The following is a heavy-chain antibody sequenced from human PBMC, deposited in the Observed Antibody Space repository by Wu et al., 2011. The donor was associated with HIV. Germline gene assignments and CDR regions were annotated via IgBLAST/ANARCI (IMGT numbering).Heavy chain of an antibody. CDR2: ISGHSGET. J-gene: IGHJ6*03. CDR3: ARDTVKADYYXYMDA. CDR1: GYTFSYYG. D-gene: IGHD4-17*01. V-gene: IGHV1-18*01. Sequence: QVQLVQSGAEVKKPGASVTVSCKTSGYTFSYYGITWVRQGPGRGLEWLGWISGHSGETNYAQDLQGRVTMTTDTSTNTAYIHLRNLTSDDTAVYFXARDTVKADYYXYMDAWGQKGPRSPFP.